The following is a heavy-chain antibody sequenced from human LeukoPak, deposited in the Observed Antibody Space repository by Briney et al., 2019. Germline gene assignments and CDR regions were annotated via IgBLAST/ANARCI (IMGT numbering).Heavy chain of an antibody. D-gene: IGHD2-2*01. CDR1: GGSISSGDYY. J-gene: IGHJ4*02. Sequence: SETLSLTCTVSGGSISSGDYYWSWIRQPPGKGLEWIGYIYYSGSTYYNPSLKSRVTISVDTSKNQFSLKLSSVTAADTAVYYCARERIGYCSSTSCYDFDYWGQGTLVTVSS. V-gene: IGHV4-30-4*02. CDR2: IYYSGST. CDR3: ARERIGYCSSTSCYDFDY.